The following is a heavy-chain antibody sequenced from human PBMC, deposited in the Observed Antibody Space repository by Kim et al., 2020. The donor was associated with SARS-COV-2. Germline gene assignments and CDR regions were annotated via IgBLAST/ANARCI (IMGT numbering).Heavy chain of an antibody. V-gene: IGHV3-21*01. CDR3: ARGGFAVGATAFDY. Sequence: EAVKGRFTTARDNAKNSLYMQMNSMSAEDTAVYYCARGGFAVGATAFDYWGQGTLVTVSS. J-gene: IGHJ4*02. D-gene: IGHD1-26*01.